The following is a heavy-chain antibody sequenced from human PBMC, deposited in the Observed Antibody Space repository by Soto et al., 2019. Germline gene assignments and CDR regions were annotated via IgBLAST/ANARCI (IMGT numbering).Heavy chain of an antibody. J-gene: IGHJ6*03. CDR1: GSSFSVSI. CDR3: ARGKHCTDGICSFSEYSYYMDV. V-gene: IGHV3-21*02. D-gene: IGHD2-8*01. CDR2: ISTSSHYI. Sequence: EVELVESGGDLGKPGESLRLSCAASGSSFSVSIMNWVRQAPGKGLEWVSSISTSSHYIYYADSVKGRFAIFRDNAKNSLYLQMDNLRAEDTAVYYCARGKHCTDGICSFSEYSYYMDVWGKGTTVTVSS.